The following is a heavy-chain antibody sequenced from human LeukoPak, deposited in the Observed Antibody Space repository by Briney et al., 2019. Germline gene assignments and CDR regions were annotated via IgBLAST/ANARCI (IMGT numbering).Heavy chain of an antibody. D-gene: IGHD4-11*01. J-gene: IGHJ5*02. CDR1: GGTFSSYA. Sequence: ASVKVSCKASGGTFSSYAISWVRQAPGQGLEWMGGIIPIFGTANYAQKFKGRVTITTDESTSTAYMELSSLRSEDTAVYYCARGSNPFCPVQFNWFDPWGQGTLVTVSS. CDR3: ARGSNPFCPVQFNWFDP. CDR2: IIPIFGTA. V-gene: IGHV1-69*05.